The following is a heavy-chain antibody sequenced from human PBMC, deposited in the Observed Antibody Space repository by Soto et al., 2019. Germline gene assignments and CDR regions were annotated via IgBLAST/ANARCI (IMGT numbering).Heavy chain of an antibody. CDR1: GYTFTGYA. CDR2: ISAYNGKT. CDR3: ARCSSGDGDDGLSLKY. Sequence: QVQLVQSGAEVKRPGASVKVSCKASGYTFTGYAFSWVRQAPGQGLEWMGWISAYNGKTIYSQKLQGRVTMTTDTSTSTVYMEVRSLGSDYTAVYFCARCSSGDGDDGLSLKYWRQGTLVAVSS. D-gene: IGHD5-12*01. V-gene: IGHV1-18*01. J-gene: IGHJ1*01.